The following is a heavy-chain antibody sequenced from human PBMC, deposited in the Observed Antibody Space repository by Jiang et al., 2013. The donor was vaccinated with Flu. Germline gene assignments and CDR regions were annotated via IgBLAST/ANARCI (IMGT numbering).Heavy chain of an antibody. D-gene: IGHD5-12*01. CDR2: ISAGNDNT. J-gene: IGHJ4*02. V-gene: IGHV1-3*01. CDR1: GYTFTSYA. CDR3: VRSVSGYDTDY. Sequence: CKASGYTFTSYAMHWVRQAPGQRLEWMGWISAGNDNTKYSQKFQGRVTITRDTSASTAYMELSNLRSEDTAVYYCVRSVSGYDTDYWGQGTLVTVSS.